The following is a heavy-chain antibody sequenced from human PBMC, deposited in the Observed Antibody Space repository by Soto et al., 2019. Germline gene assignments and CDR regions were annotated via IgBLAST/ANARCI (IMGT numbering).Heavy chain of an antibody. CDR2: IKSKTDGGTT. D-gene: IGHD3-3*01. V-gene: IGHV3-15*01. J-gene: IGHJ4*02. Sequence: EVQLVESGGGLVKPGGSLRLSCAASGFTFSNAWMSWVRQAPGKGLEWVGRIKSKTDGGTTDYAAPVKGRFTISRDNSKNTLYLQMNSLRAEDTAVYYCAKDTIPYWGQGTLVTVSS. CDR1: GFTFSNAW. CDR3: AKDTIPY.